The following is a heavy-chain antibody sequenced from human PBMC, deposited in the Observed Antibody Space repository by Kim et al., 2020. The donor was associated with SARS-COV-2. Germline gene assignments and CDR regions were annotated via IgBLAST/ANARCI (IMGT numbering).Heavy chain of an antibody. D-gene: IGHD5-18*01. J-gene: IGHJ6*02. Sequence: SVKVSCKASGGTFSSYAISWVRQAPGQGLEWMGRIIPILGIANYAQKFQGRVTITADKSTSTAYMELSSLRSEDTAVYYCAREPDTAMVLYYYYYYGMDVWGQGTTVTVSS. V-gene: IGHV1-69*04. CDR2: IIPILGIA. CDR3: AREPDTAMVLYYYYYYGMDV. CDR1: GGTFSSYA.